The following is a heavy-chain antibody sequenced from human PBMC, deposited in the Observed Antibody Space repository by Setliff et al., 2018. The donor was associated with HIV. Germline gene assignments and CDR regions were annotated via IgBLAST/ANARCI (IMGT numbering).Heavy chain of an antibody. V-gene: IGHV1-24*01. J-gene: IGHJ1*01. D-gene: IGHD1-26*01. CDR1: GDTLTELS. CDR3: AGWELQPSPRYFQH. Sequence: ASVKVSCKVSGDTLTELSIHWVRQAPGKGLEWMGGFDPEDGETVYAQKFQDRVTMTRDTSTSTVYMELSSLRSEDTAVYYCAGWELQPSPRYFQHWGQGTLVTVSS. CDR2: FDPEDGET.